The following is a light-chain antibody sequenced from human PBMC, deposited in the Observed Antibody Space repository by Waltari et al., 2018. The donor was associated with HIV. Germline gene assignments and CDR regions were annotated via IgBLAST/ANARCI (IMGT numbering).Light chain of an antibody. Sequence: TQSLSPGERATLSCWASETVNRNYLAWYQQKPGQASRLLIYGASSRATGIPDRFSGSGSGTGFTLTISRLESEDFAVYYCQQYGSSPGTFGQGTKLEIK. CDR1: ETVNRNY. CDR2: GAS. J-gene: IGKJ2*01. CDR3: QQYGSSPGT. V-gene: IGKV3-20*01.